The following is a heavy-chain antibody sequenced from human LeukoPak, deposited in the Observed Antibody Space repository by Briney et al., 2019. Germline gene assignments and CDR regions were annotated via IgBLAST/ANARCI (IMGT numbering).Heavy chain of an antibody. CDR1: GGSFSGYY. D-gene: IGHD3-22*01. CDR2: IYYSGST. J-gene: IGHJ4*02. Sequence: PSETLSLTCTVSGGSFSGYYWTWIRQPPGRGLEWIGYIYYSGSTNYNPSLRSRVTISVDTSKNQFSLKLSSVTAADTAVYYCARIPSKRNYYDSSGYIFDWGQGTLVTVSS. V-gene: IGHV4-59*12. CDR3: ARIPSKRNYYDSSGYIFD.